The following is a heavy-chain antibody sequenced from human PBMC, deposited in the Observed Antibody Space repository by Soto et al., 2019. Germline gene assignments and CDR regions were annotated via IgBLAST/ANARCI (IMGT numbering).Heavy chain of an antibody. V-gene: IGHV3-13*01. Sequence: EVHLVESGGDLVQPGGSLRLSCAASGFTFSSYDFHWVRQATGKGLEWVSGIGTAGVTYYAGSVKGRFIMSRENAKNSLYLQMNSLRVGDTAVYYCTRGADGFDYWGQGTLVTVSS. J-gene: IGHJ4*02. CDR2: IGTAGVT. CDR3: TRGADGFDY. D-gene: IGHD3-16*01. CDR1: GFTFSSYD.